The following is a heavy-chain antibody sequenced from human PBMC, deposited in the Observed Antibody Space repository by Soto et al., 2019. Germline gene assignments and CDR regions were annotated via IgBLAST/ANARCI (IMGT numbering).Heavy chain of an antibody. CDR1: GFIVSTKY. V-gene: IGHV3-66*01. CDR3: AADYYFYMDL. CDR2: FYNGAST. J-gene: IGHJ6*03. Sequence: EVQLVESGGALVQPGGSLRLSCAVSGFIVSTKYMSWVRQAPGKGLEWVSVFYNGASTNYADSVEGRFTISGDNSKNTLFLQMNNLRADDTAVYYCAADYYFYMDLWGKGTTVTVSS.